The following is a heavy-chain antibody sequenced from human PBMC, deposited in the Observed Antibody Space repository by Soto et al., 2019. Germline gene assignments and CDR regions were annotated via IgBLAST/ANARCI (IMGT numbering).Heavy chain of an antibody. V-gene: IGHV3-11*01. CDR3: ARDGAYCGGGSCYSSRYYYYMEV. J-gene: IGHJ6*03. D-gene: IGHD2-15*01. CDR2: ISPSGNTV. Sequence: QVQLVESGGGLVKPGGSLRLSCAASGFTFSDYYMSWIRQAPGKGLEWVSYISPSGNTVYFADSVRGRFTISRDNAKSSLYLQMNSRRADDTAVYYCARDGAYCGGGSCYSSRYYYYMEVWGKGTTVTVSS. CDR1: GFTFSDYY.